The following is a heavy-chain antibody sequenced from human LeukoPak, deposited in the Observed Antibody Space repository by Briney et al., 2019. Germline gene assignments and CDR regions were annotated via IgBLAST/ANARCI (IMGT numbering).Heavy chain of an antibody. CDR2: ISAYNGNT. CDR1: GYTFTSYG. D-gene: IGHD2-21*02. J-gene: IGHJ4*02. V-gene: IGHV1-18*01. CDR3: ARAPSTYCGGDCPFDY. Sequence: ASVKVSCKASGYTFTSYGISWVRQAPGQGLEWMGWISAYNGNTNYAQKLQGRVTMTTDTSTSTAYMELRSLRSDDTAVYYCARAPSTYCGGDCPFDYWGQGTLVTVPS.